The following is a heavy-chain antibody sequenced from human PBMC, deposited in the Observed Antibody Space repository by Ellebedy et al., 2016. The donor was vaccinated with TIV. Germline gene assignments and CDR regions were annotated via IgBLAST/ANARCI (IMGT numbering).Heavy chain of an antibody. J-gene: IGHJ4*02. CDR1: SVSISSGAYY. CDR3: FGMAV. Sequence: MPSETLSLTCTVSSVSISSGAYYWSWIRQPPGKGLEWIGYVYYSGSTKYNPSLKSRVTISVDTSKNQFSLKLSSVTAADTAVYYCFGMAVWGQGTLVTVSS. V-gene: IGHV4-30-4*01. CDR2: VYYSGST. D-gene: IGHD3-3*01.